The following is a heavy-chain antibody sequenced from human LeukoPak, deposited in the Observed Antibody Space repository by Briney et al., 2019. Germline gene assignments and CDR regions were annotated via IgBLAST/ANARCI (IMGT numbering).Heavy chain of an antibody. CDR2: IKQDGSEK. J-gene: IGHJ5*02. D-gene: IGHD3-16*02. V-gene: IGHV3-7*04. CDR3: GRGTSVGTLDGFWGSYRLGWFVP. CDR1: RYTLFSYW. Sequence: PGGSLRLSCAASRYTLFSYWTSCVRHAPGKGVEWVANIKQDGSEKYCVDSVKVRFTLSRDNAKNSLYLQMNSLRAEETAVYYCGRGTSVGTLDGFWGSYRLGWFVPWGQGTPVTVSS.